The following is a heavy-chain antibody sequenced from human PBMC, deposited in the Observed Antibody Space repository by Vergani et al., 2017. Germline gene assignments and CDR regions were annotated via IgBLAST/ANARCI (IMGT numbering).Heavy chain of an antibody. V-gene: IGHV4-61*02. CDR3: PRARPYCTSGSCPAI. D-gene: IGHD2-15*01. Sequence: QVKLQESGPGLLKPSQTLSLTCTVSGESIRSGSHYLSWIRQPAGKGREWIGHIHTGGSTDLNPSFKSRVSISVETSKSQFSLKLNSVTVADTAVYYCPRARPYCTSGSCPAIWGQGTLGNVSS. CDR2: IHTGGST. J-gene: IGHJ1*01. CDR1: GESIRSGSHY.